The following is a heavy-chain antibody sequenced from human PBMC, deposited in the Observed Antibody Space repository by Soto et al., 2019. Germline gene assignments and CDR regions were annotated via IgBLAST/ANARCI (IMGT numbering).Heavy chain of an antibody. D-gene: IGHD3-16*01. V-gene: IGHV4-31*03. J-gene: IGHJ2*01. CDR3: AREGDKFQNFDL. CDR1: GGSITSGDYY. CDR2: IFYSGST. Sequence: PSETLSLTCTVSGGSITSGDYYWSWIRQNPGKGLDWIGYIFYSGSTYYNPSLKSRVTISIDTSKNQFFLNLSSVTAADTAVYYCAREGDKFQNFDLWGRGTLVTV.